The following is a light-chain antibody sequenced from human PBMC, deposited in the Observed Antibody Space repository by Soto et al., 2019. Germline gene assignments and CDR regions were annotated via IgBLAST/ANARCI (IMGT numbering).Light chain of an antibody. CDR3: QQYNTYPWT. J-gene: IGKJ1*01. CDR1: QSISSW. CDR2: KAS. Sequence: DIQMTQSPSTLSASVGDRVTITCRASQSISSWLAWYQQKPGKAPKLVIYKASILQTGVPSRFSGSGSGTEFTLTISSLQPDDFASYCCQQYNTYPWTFGQGTRVDIK. V-gene: IGKV1-5*03.